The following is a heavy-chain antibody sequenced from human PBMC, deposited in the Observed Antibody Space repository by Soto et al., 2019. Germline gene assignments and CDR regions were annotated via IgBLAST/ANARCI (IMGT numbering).Heavy chain of an antibody. CDR3: ARDYCGGDCFIHWFDP. CDR1: GGTFSSYA. Sequence: QVQLVQSGAEVKKPGSSVKVSCKASGGTFSSYAISWVRQAPGQGLEWMGGIIPIFGTANYAQKFQGRVTITADESASTAYMELSSLRSEDTAVYYCARDYCGGDCFIHWFDPWGQGTLVTVSS. CDR2: IIPIFGTA. J-gene: IGHJ5*02. V-gene: IGHV1-69*12. D-gene: IGHD2-21*02.